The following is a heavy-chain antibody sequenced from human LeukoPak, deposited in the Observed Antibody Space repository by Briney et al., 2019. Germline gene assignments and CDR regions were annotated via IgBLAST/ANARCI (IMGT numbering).Heavy chain of an antibody. V-gene: IGHV3-30-3*01. CDR3: ARGGGGGSAFDI. Sequence: GGSLRLSCAASAFTFSSYAMHWVRQAPGKGLEWVAVISYDGSNKYYADSVKGRFTISRDNSKNTLYLQMNSLRTEDTAVYSCARGGGGGSAFDIWGQGTMVTVSS. D-gene: IGHD3-16*01. J-gene: IGHJ3*02. CDR1: AFTFSSYA. CDR2: ISYDGSNK.